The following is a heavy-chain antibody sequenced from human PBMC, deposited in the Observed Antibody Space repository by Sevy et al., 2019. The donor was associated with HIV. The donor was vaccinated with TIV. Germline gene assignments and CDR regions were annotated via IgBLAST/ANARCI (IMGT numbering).Heavy chain of an antibody. J-gene: IGHJ4*02. CDR2: ISSNSATV. Sequence: GGSLRLSCAASGFTFDDYAMSWVRQVPGKGLEWVATISSNSATVNYVDSVKGRFTISRDNAKNSLYLQMNSLRPEDTAFYYCPKGHAFSTYAALEYWSQGALVTVSS. CDR1: GFTFDDYA. V-gene: IGHV3-9*01. D-gene: IGHD2-2*01. CDR3: PKGHAFSTYAALEY.